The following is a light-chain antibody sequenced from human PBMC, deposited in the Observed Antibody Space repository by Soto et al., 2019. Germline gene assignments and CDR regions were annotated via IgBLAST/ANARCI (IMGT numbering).Light chain of an antibody. CDR2: DTS. V-gene: IGKV3D-20*01. Sequence: EIVFTQSPGTLSLSPGERATLSCRSSQSVSSSYVAWYQHKPGLAPRLLIHDTSSRAIGIPDRFSGIKSGTNFTLTIRRMEPEDVGMYYCQQYGSSPITFGQGTRLGL. J-gene: IGKJ5*01. CDR3: QQYGSSPIT. CDR1: QSVSSSY.